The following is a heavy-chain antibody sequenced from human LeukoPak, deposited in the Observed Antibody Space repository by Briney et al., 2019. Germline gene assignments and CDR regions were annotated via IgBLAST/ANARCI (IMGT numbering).Heavy chain of an antibody. CDR2: IGGRTGGT. Sequence: GGSLRLSCAASGFIFNNYAMSWVRQAPGKGLEWVSAIGGRTGGTHFADSVRGRFSISRDVSRNTLYLQMNSLTADDTAVYYCAKHTFPEVLFRFLEWSYYFDYWGQGTLVTVSS. V-gene: IGHV3-23*01. D-gene: IGHD3-3*01. J-gene: IGHJ4*02. CDR1: GFIFNNYA. CDR3: AKHTFPEVLFRFLEWSYYFDY.